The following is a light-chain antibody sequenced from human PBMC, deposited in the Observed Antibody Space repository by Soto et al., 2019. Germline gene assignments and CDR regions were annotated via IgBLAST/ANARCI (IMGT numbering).Light chain of an antibody. J-gene: IGLJ3*02. V-gene: IGLV2-14*03. CDR2: DVS. Sequence: QSALTQPASVSGSPGQSITISCTGTSSDVGGYNYVSWYQQHPGKVPKLMIYDVSKRPSGVSNRFSASKSGNTASLTISGLQAEDEGDYYCSSYTTTNTLVVFGGGTKLTVL. CDR3: SSYTTTNTLVV. CDR1: SSDVGGYNY.